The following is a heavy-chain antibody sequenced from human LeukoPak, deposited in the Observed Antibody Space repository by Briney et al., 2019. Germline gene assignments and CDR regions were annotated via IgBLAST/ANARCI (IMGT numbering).Heavy chain of an antibody. J-gene: IGHJ4*02. CDR1: GRTFSSYA. V-gene: IGHV1-69*05. Sequence: SVKVSCKASGRTFSSYAISWVRQAPGQGLEWMGGIIPIFGTANYAQKFEGRVTITTDESTSTAYMELSSLRSEDTAVYYCARGLGRYSGSYEDWGQGTLVTVSS. CDR2: IIPIFGTA. D-gene: IGHD5-12*01. CDR3: ARGLGRYSGSYED.